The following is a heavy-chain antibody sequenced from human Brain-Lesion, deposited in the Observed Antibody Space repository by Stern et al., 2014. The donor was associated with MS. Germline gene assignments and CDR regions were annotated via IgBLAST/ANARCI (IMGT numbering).Heavy chain of an antibody. J-gene: IGHJ4*02. CDR1: GFTLSNSW. V-gene: IGHV3-74*02. D-gene: IGHD3-10*01. Sequence: EVQLVESGGGLVQPGGSLRLSCAASGFTLSNSWMHWVRQAPGKGLVWVSRINRDGSTTTYADSVKGRFTISRDNAKNTLYLQMSSLRAEDTAVYYCTILSGPYDHWGQGTLVTVSS. CDR3: TILSGPYDH. CDR2: INRDGSTT.